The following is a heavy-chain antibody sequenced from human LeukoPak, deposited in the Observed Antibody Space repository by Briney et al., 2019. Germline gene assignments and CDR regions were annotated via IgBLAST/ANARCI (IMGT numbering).Heavy chain of an antibody. J-gene: IGHJ3*02. CDR1: GGSISSYY. CDR3: ARAYYYDSSGYYYDHAFDI. V-gene: IGHV4-59*08. D-gene: IGHD3-22*01. Sequence: SETLSLTCTVSGGSISSYYWSWIRQPPGKGLEWIGYIYYSGSTNYNPSLKSRVTISVDTSKNQFSLKLSSVTAADTAVYYCARAYYYDSSGYYYDHAFDIWGQGTMVTVSS. CDR2: IYYSGST.